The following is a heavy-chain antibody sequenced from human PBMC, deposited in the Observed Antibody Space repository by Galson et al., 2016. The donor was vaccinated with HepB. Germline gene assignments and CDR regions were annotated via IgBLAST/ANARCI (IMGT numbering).Heavy chain of an antibody. Sequence: SVKVSCKASGYIFTSYDIYWMRQAAGQGLTWMGWMGPKNGKTGHAQKFQGRVSMTRNISISTAYLEVNSLESEDTAVYYCAIGEAGFDSWGQGTLVTVSP. J-gene: IGHJ4*02. CDR1: GYIFTSYD. V-gene: IGHV1-8*01. CDR2: MGPKNGKT. CDR3: AIGEAGFDS.